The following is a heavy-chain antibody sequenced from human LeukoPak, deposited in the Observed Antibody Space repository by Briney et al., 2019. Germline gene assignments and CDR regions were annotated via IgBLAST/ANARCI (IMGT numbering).Heavy chain of an antibody. J-gene: IGHJ4*02. Sequence: GGSLILSWAASGFTFCTYAMVWVRQTPGRGLEWISAITNSGAYTYYTDSVKGRFTISRDNSKSTLYLQMNSLSVDDTAVYYCARAPLGSCSGPSCYPLDYWGQGTLVTVSS. CDR1: GFTFCTYA. CDR3: ARAPLGSCSGPSCYPLDY. D-gene: IGHD2-15*01. V-gene: IGHV3-23*01. CDR2: ITNSGAYT.